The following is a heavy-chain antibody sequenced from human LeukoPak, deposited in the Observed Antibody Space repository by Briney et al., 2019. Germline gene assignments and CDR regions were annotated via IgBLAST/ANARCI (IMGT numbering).Heavy chain of an antibody. CDR3: ARTGGSGWYELLIY. CDR2: SNPVESDT. CDR1: GYSFTSYS. J-gene: IGHJ4*02. D-gene: IGHD6-19*01. Sequence: GESLKFSCKASGYSFTSYSCGWLRRMPRNALEWMGTSNPVESDTTYRPSFQGQVSMSAHKCISTAYLQWSSLKASDTAIYYCARTGGSGWYELLIYWGQGTLVTVSS. V-gene: IGHV5-51*01.